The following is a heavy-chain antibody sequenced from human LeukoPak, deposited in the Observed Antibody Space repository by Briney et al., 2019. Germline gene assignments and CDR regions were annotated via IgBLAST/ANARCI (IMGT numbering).Heavy chain of an antibody. CDR2: IYYSGST. V-gene: IGHV4-39*01. CDR3: ARQAGTSGTDYYYMDV. Sequence: SETLSLXCTVSGGSISSRSYYWGWIRQPPGKGLEWIGSIYYSGSTYYNSSLKSRVTISVDTSKNQFSLKLSSVTAADTAVYYCARQAGTSGTDYYYMDVWGKGTTVTVSS. CDR1: GGSISSRSYY. J-gene: IGHJ6*03. D-gene: IGHD6-13*01.